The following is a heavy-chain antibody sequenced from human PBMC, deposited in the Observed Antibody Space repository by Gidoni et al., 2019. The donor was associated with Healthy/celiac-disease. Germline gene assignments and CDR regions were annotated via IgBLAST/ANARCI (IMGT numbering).Heavy chain of an antibody. D-gene: IGHD6-13*01. CDR3: ARGKAAGGHNWFDP. J-gene: IGHJ5*02. V-gene: IGHV4-34*01. CDR1: GGSFSGYY. CDR2: INHSGST. Sequence: QVQLQQWGAALLKPSETLSLTCAVYGGSFSGYYWSWIRQPPGKGLEWIGEINHSGSTNYNPSLKSRVTISVDTSKNQFSLKLSSVTAADTAVYYCARGKAAGGHNWFDPWGQGTLVTVSS.